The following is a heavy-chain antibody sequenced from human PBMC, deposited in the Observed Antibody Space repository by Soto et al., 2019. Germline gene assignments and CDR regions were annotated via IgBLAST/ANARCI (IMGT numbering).Heavy chain of an antibody. CDR3: ASSTNSSSWLGRWYYYYYGMDV. J-gene: IGHJ6*02. D-gene: IGHD6-13*01. V-gene: IGHV3-21*01. CDR2: ISSSSSYI. Sequence: PWGSLRLSCAASGFTFSSYSMNWVRQAPGKGLEWVSSISSSSSYIYYADSVKGRFTISRDNAKNTLYLQMNSLRAEDTAVYYCASSTNSSSWLGRWYYYYYGMDVWGQGTTVTVSS. CDR1: GFTFSSYS.